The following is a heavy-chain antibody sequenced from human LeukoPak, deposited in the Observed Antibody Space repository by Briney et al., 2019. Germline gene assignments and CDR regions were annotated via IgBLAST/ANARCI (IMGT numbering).Heavy chain of an antibody. D-gene: IGHD6-13*01. CDR1: GYSFTSYW. CDR2: IYPGDSDT. CDR3: ARHSASSSWYVYFDY. V-gene: IGHV5-51*01. J-gene: IGHJ4*02. Sequence: GESLKISCKGSGYSFTSYWIGWVRQMPGEGLEWMGIIYPGDSDTRYSPSFRGQVTISADKSISTAYLQWSSLKASDTAMYYCARHSASSSWYVYFDYWGQGTLVTVSS.